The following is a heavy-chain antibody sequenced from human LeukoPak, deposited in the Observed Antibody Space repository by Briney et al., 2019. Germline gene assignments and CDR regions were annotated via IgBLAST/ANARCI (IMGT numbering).Heavy chain of an antibody. CDR1: GFTFSSFG. CDR3: AKDDHSRGEAFDP. D-gene: IGHD2-21*01. Sequence: PGRSLRLSCAASGFTFSSFGMQWVRQAPGKGLEWVAVMSYDGSIKYYADSVKGRFTISRDNSKNTLYLQMNSLRAEDTAVYYCAKDDHSRGEAFDPWGQGTLVTVSS. CDR2: MSYDGSIK. J-gene: IGHJ5*02. V-gene: IGHV3-30*18.